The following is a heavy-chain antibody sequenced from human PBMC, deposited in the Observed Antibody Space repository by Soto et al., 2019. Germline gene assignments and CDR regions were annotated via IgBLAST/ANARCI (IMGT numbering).Heavy chain of an antibody. CDR2: ISPKSGGT. Sequence: QVQLVQSGAEVKKPGASVKVSCEASGYNFIDFHIHWVRQAPGQGFEWMGRISPKSGGTNYVQKFEGRVTMTWDTSLNTAYMELSSLKSDDTAVYYCARPPGYISDWYYFDLWGQGTRVTVSS. CDR3: ARPPGYISDWYYFDL. V-gene: IGHV1-2*02. CDR1: GYNFIDFH. D-gene: IGHD3-9*01. J-gene: IGHJ4*02.